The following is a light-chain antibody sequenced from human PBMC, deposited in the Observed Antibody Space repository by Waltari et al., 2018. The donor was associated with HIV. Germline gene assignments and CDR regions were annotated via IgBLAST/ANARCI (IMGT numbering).Light chain of an antibody. CDR2: GNA. V-gene: IGLV1-40*01. CDR3: QSYDNTVNGWV. CDR1: SSNIGTNYD. Sequence: QSVLTQPPSVSGAPGQNVTVSCTGSSSNIGTNYDVHWYQFLPGEVPQLLIYGNAIPPAGGPGSFSGSISGTSASLAITGLQPADEADYYCQSYDNTVNGWVFGGGTRVTV. J-gene: IGLJ3*02.